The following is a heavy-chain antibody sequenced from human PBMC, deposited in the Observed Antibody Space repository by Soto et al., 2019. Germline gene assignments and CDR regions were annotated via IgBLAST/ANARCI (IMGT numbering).Heavy chain of an antibody. J-gene: IGHJ5*02. D-gene: IGHD2-2*01. CDR1: GGSFSGYY. CDR2: INHSGST. V-gene: IGHV4-34*01. CDR3: ARGGGLVPAARWFDP. Sequence: SETLSLTCAVYGGSFSGYYWSWIRQPPGKGLEWIGEINHSGSTNYNPSLKSRVTISVDTSKNQFSLKLSSVTAADTAVYYCARGGGLVPAARWFDPWGQGTLVTVSS.